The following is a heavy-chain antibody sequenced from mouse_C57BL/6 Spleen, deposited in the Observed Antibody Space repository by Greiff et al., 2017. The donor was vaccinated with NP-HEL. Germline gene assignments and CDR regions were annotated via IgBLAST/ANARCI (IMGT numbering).Heavy chain of an antibody. D-gene: IGHD2-1*01. V-gene: IGHV5-9-1*02. J-gene: IGHJ2*01. CDR3: TRVYYGNYVYFDY. Sequence: EVKLVESGEGLVKPGGSLKLSCAASGFTFSSYAMSWVRQTPEKRLEWVAYISSGGDYIYYADTVKGRFTISRDNARNTLYLQMSSLKSEDTAMYYCTRVYYGNYVYFDYWGQGTTLTVAS. CDR2: ISSGGDYI. CDR1: GFTFSSYA.